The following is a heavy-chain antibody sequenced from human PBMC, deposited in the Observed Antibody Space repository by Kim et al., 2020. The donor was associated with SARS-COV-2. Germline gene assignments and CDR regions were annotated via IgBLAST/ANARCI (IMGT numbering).Heavy chain of an antibody. D-gene: IGHD5-12*01. CDR2: IIPIFGTA. CDR3: ARVGRVADGYKPNPVYFDY. V-gene: IGHV1-69*13. CDR1: GGTFSSYA. Sequence: SVKVSCKASGGTFSSYAISWVRQAPGQGLEWMGGIIPIFGTANYAQECQGRVTITADESKSTAYMELSSLRSEDTAVYYCARVGRVADGYKPNPVYFDYWRQGTLVTVSS. J-gene: IGHJ4*02.